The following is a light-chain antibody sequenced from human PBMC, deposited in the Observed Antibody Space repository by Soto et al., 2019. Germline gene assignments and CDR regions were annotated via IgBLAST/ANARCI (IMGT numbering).Light chain of an antibody. J-gene: IGKJ4*01. CDR2: DVS. CDR3: QQFNTYPALT. CDR1: QGISSA. V-gene: IGKV1-13*02. Sequence: AIQLTQSPSSLSASVGDRVTNTCRASQGISSALAWYQKKPGKSPNLLIYDVSSLESGVPSRFSGSGSGTDFTLTISSLQPEDFATYYCQQFNTYPALTFGGGTKVDIK.